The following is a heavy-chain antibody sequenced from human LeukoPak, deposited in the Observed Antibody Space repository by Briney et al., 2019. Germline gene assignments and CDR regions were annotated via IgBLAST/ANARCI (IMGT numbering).Heavy chain of an antibody. CDR1: GGSFSGYY. D-gene: IGHD3-10*01. CDR2: IKHSGST. J-gene: IGHJ4*02. CDR3: ARAATKIWFGEVPRNYFDY. V-gene: IGHV4-34*01. Sequence: PSETLSLTCAVYGGSFSGYYWSWIRQPPGKGLEWIGEIKHSGSTNYNPSLKSRVTISVDTSKNQFSLKLSAVTAADTAVYYCARAATKIWFGEVPRNYFDYWGQGTLVTVSS.